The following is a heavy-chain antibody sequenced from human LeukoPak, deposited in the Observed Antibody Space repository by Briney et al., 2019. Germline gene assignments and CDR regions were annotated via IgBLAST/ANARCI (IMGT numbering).Heavy chain of an antibody. D-gene: IGHD3-10*01. CDR3: ARRPPPPPYYGSGTFDY. CDR1: GYTFTSYY. J-gene: IGHJ4*02. CDR2: INPSGGST. Sequence: ASVKVSCKASGYTFTSYYMHWVRQAPGQGLEWMGIINPSGGSTSYAQKFQGRVTMTRDMSTSTVYMELSSLRSEDTAVYYCARRPPPPPYYGSGTFDYWGQGTLVTVSS. V-gene: IGHV1-46*01.